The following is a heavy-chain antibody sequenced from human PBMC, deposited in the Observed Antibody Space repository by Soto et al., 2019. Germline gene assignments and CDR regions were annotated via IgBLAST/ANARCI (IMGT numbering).Heavy chain of an antibody. Sequence: QVQLVESGGGLVKPGGSLRLSCAASGIVFSDYMSWVRQAPGKGLEWLSYISGSGRTIYSADSVKGRFTISRDNAXXXXXXXXNNXRTEDTAVYYCARLPFPWGWFDPWGQGTLVTVSS. CDR1: GIVFSDY. D-gene: IGHD3-16*01. J-gene: IGHJ5*02. V-gene: IGHV3-11*01. CDR3: ARLPFPWGWFDP. CDR2: ISGSGRTI.